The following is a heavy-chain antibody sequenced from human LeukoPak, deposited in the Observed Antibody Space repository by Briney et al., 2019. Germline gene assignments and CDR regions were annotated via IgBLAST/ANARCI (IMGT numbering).Heavy chain of an antibody. CDR3: AREHCGGDCYRYFFDY. CDR2: ISSSSSYT. V-gene: IGHV3-11*05. CDR1: GFTFSDYY. J-gene: IGHJ4*02. D-gene: IGHD2-21*02. Sequence: PGGSLRLSCAASGFTFSDYYMSWIRQAPGEGLEWVSYISSSSSYTNYADSVKGRFTISRDNAKNSLYLQMNSLRAEDTAVYYCAREHCGGDCYRYFFDYWGQGTLVTVSS.